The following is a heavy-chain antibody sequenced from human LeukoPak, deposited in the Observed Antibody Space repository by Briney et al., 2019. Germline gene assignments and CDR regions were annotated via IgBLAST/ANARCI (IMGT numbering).Heavy chain of an antibody. V-gene: IGHV3-20*04. J-gene: IGHJ4*02. CDR1: GFTFDDHG. CDR2: LNWNGDHT. Sequence: GGSLRLSCAASGFTFDDHGMSWVRQPPGKGLEWVSALNWNGDHTGYADSVKGRFTISRDNAKKSPYLQMNSLTVEDTAFYYCAREEGPYFDCWGQGTLVTVSS. CDR3: AREEGPYFDC.